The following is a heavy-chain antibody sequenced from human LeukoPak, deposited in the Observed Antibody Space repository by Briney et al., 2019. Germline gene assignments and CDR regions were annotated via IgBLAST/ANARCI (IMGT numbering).Heavy chain of an antibody. J-gene: IGHJ6*02. D-gene: IGHD2-15*01. CDR1: GGSFSGYY. CDR2: INHSGST. CDR3: ARVGVRYCSGGSCYPRDYYYYGMDV. Sequence: SETLSLTCAVYGGSFSGYYWSWIRQPPGKGLEWIGEINHSGSTNYNPSLKSRVTISVDTSKNQFSLKLSSVTAADTAVYYCARVGVRYCSGGSCYPRDYYYYGMDVWGQGTTVTVSS. V-gene: IGHV4-34*01.